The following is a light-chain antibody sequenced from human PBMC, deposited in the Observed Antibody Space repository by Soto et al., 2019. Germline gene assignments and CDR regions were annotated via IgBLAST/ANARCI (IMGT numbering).Light chain of an antibody. V-gene: IGKV3-15*01. CDR2: GAS. CDR3: QQYDNWPLT. Sequence: EVVMTQSPATLSVSPGEGATLSCRASQSVRCNLAWYQKKPGQSPRLLIYGASTGATAVPARFSGSGAGTEFTLTISSLQSEDFAVYYCQQYDNWPLTFGGGTQVEIK. J-gene: IGKJ4*01. CDR1: QSVRCN.